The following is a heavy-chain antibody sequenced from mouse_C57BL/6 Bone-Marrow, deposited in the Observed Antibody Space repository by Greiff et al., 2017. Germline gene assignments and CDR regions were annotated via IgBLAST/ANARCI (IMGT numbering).Heavy chain of an antibody. V-gene: IGHV1-81*01. D-gene: IGHD4-1*01. CDR1: GYTFTSYG. Sequence: VKLMESGAELARPGASVKLSCKASGYTFTSYGISWVKQRTGQGLEWIGEIYPSSGNHYYNAKFKGKATLTAANSSSTSYMELRSLTSDASAVYFCARRGDAGTWRFDYWGQGTTLTVSS. CDR3: ARRGDAGTWRFDY. CDR2: IYPSSGNH. J-gene: IGHJ2*01.